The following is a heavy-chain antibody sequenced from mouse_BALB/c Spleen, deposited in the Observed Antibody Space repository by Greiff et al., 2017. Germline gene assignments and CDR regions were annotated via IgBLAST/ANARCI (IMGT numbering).Heavy chain of an antibody. CDR2: INPSNGGT. CDR3: ARRPVTGTGDY. J-gene: IGHJ2*01. V-gene: IGHV1S81*02. Sequence: QVQLQQPGAELVKPGASVKLSCKASGYTFTSYWMHWVKLRPGQGVEWIGEINPSNGGTNYNEKFKRKATLTADKSSSTAYMQLSSLTSEDSAVYYCARRPVTGTGDYWGQGTTLTVSS. D-gene: IGHD4-1*01. CDR1: GYTFTSYW.